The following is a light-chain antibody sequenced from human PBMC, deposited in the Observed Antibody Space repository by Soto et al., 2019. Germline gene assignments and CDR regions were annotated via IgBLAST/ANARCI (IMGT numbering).Light chain of an antibody. CDR2: GAS. J-gene: IGKJ1*01. CDR3: QQYNNWPPDRT. CDR1: QSVSYN. Sequence: EIVMTQSPATLSVSPGERATLSCRASQSVSYNLAWYQQKPGQAPRLLIYGASTRATGIPARFSGSGSGTAFTLTISSLQSEDFAIYFCQQYNNWPPDRTFGQGTKVEIK. V-gene: IGKV3-15*01.